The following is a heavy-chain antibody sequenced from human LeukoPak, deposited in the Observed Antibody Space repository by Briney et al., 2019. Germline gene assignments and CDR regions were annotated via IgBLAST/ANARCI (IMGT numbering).Heavy chain of an antibody. J-gene: IGHJ4*02. V-gene: IGHV4-59*01. Sequence: SETLSLTCTVSGGSISSYYWSWIRQPPGKGLEWIGCIYYSGSTNYNPSLKSRVTISVDTSKNQFSLKLSSVTAADTAVYYCARDSAYYYDSSGYHGGFDYWGQGTLVTVSS. CDR3: ARDSAYYYDSSGYHGGFDY. CDR1: GGSISSYY. CDR2: IYYSGST. D-gene: IGHD3-22*01.